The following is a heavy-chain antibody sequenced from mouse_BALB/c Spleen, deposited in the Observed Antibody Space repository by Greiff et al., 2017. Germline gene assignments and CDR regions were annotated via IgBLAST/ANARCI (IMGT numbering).Heavy chain of an antibody. D-gene: IGHD2-1*01. CDR3: AKQRGNYVRSAMDY. J-gene: IGHJ4*01. CDR1: GFSLTDYG. Sequence: VQGVESGPGLVAPSQSLSITCTVSGFSLTDYGVSWIRQPPGKGLEWLGVIWGGGSTYYNSALKSRLSISKDNSKSQVFLKMNSLQTDDTAMYYCAKQRGNYVRSAMDYWGQGTSVTVSS. V-gene: IGHV2-6-5*01. CDR2: IWGGGST.